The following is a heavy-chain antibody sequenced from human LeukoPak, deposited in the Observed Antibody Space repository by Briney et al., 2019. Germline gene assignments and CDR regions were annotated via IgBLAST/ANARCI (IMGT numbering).Heavy chain of an antibody. J-gene: IGHJ3*02. CDR1: GFTFSNHD. V-gene: IGHV3-13*01. CDR2: IGTAGDT. Sequence: GGSLRLSCAASGFTFSNHDMHWVRQATGKGPEWVSGIGTAGDTYYPGSVKGRFTISGENAKNSLYLQMNSLRAGDTAVYYCAREALAVTGTDDAFDIWGQGTMVTVSS. D-gene: IGHD6-19*01. CDR3: AREALAVTGTDDAFDI.